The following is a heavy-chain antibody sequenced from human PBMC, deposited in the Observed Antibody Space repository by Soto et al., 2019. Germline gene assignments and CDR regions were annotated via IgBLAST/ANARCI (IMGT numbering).Heavy chain of an antibody. J-gene: IGHJ4*02. Sequence: GESLKISCKGSGYNFAGYWIAWVRQMPGKGLGLMGIIYPSDSDTRYRPSFQGQVTIPADKSISSAYLQWSSLRASDTAMYYCARGGVSTRTFDYWGQGTRVTVSS. CDR3: ARGGVSTRTFDY. D-gene: IGHD3-3*01. CDR2: IYPSDSDT. CDR1: GYNFAGYW. V-gene: IGHV5-51*01.